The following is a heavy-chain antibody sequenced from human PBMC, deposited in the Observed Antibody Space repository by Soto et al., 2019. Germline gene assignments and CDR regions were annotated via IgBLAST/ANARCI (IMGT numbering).Heavy chain of an antibody. CDR2: IIPIFGTA. V-gene: IGHV1-69*13. CDR3: ARVGLRTNRRGYYFDY. J-gene: IGHJ4*02. CDR1: GGTFSSYA. Sequence: ASVKVSCKASGGTFSSYAISWVRQAPGQGLEWMGGIIPIFGTANYAQKFQGRVTITADESTSTAYMELSSLRSEDTAVYYCARVGLRTNRRGYYFDYWGQGTLVTVSS. D-gene: IGHD3-16*01.